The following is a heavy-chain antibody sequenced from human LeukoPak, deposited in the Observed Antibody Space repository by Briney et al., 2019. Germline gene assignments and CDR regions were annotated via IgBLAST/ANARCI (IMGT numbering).Heavy chain of an antibody. J-gene: IGHJ4*02. CDR3: AKDLGIGGSGF. D-gene: IGHD3-22*01. Sequence: PGGSLRLSCAASGFSFSGFGMSWFRQAPRKGLEWVSTISATGGNTYYADSVKGRFTISRDNSKNTLYLQMNILRGEDTATYYCAKDLGIGGSGFWGQGTLVTVSS. CDR1: GFSFSGFG. V-gene: IGHV3-23*01. CDR2: ISATGGNT.